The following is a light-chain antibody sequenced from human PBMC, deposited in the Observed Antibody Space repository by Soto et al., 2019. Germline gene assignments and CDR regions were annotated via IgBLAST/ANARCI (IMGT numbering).Light chain of an antibody. CDR2: GAS. CDR3: QQYATYSPT. J-gene: IGKJ2*01. CDR1: QSISSW. Sequence: DIQMTQSPSTLSASVGDRVTITCRASQSISSWLAWYQQRPREAPKLLIYGASSLESGVPSRFSGSGSGTEFTLTISSLQHTDFATYYCQQYATYSPTFGQGTKLEI. V-gene: IGKV1-5*01.